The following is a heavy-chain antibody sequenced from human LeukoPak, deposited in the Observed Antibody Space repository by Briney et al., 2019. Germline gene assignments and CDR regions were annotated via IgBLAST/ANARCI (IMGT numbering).Heavy chain of an antibody. J-gene: IGHJ4*02. V-gene: IGHV3-33*01. D-gene: IGHD6-13*01. CDR3: ARDHHSSSWYGLDY. CDR1: GFTFSSYG. CDR2: IWYDGSNK. Sequence: GGSLRLSCAASGFTFSSYGMHWVRQAPGKGLEWVAVIWYDGSNKYYADSVKGRFTISRDNSKSTLYLQMNSLRAEDTAVYYCARDHHSSSWYGLDYWGQGTLVTVSS.